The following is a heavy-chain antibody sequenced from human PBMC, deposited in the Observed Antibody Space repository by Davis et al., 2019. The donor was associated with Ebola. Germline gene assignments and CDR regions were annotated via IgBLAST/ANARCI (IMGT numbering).Heavy chain of an antibody. Sequence: AASVKVSCKASGYTFTAYYIHWVRQAPGQGLEWMGRINPYSGGTNFAKKFQGRVTMTRDTSISTAYLELSGLRSDDTAVYYCARLSFGEVGFDYWGLGTLVTVSS. CDR2: INPYSGGT. CDR3: ARLSFGEVGFDY. CDR1: GYTFTAYY. J-gene: IGHJ4*02. V-gene: IGHV1-2*06. D-gene: IGHD3-10*01.